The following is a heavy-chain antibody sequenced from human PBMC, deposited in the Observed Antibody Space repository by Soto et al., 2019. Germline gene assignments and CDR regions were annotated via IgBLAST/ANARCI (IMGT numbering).Heavy chain of an antibody. D-gene: IGHD2-15*01. J-gene: IGHJ3*02. CDR1: GYTFTGYY. V-gene: IGHV1-2*04. Sequence: QVPLVQSGAEVKKPGASVKVSCKASGYTFTGYYMHWVRQAPGQGLEWMGWINPNSGGTNYAQKFQGWVTMTRDTSISTAYMELSXXXXXXXXXXXXXXXXXXXXXXXCYSGYAFDIWGQGTMVTVSS. CDR3: XXXXXXXXXXXCYSGYAFDI. CDR2: INPNSGGT.